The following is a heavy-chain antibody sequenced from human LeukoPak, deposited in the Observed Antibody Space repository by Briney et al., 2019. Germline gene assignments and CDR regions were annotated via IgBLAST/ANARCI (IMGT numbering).Heavy chain of an antibody. CDR2: IKQDGSEK. J-gene: IGHJ3*02. V-gene: IGHV3-7*05. Sequence: GGSLRLSCAASGSTFSSYAMSWVRQAPGKGLEWVANIKQDGSEKYYVDSVKGRFTISRDNAKNSLYLQMNSLRAEDTAVYYCARVDAFWSGYLHDAFDIWGQGTMVTVSS. CDR1: GSTFSSYA. CDR3: ARVDAFWSGYLHDAFDI. D-gene: IGHD3-3*01.